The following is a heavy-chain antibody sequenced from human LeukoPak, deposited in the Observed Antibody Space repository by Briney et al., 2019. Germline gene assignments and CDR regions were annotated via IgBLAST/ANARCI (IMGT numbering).Heavy chain of an antibody. CDR1: GFTFDDYA. Sequence: GGSLRLSCEASGFTFDDYAMHWVRQAPGKGLEWFSGISDNGGSTYHAVSVRGRFTISRDNSKNTLYLQMNSLIAEDTAVYYCARLGSGSLRPYHFDHWGQGSLVTVSS. CDR2: ISDNGGST. CDR3: ARLGSGSLRPYHFDH. J-gene: IGHJ4*02. V-gene: IGHV3-23*01. D-gene: IGHD3-10*01.